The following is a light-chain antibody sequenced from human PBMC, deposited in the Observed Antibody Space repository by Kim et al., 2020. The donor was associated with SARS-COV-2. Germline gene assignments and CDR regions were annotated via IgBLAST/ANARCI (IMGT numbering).Light chain of an antibody. CDR1: SSNIGNNY. CDR2: DNN. J-gene: IGLJ2*01. V-gene: IGLV1-51*01. CDR3: GTWDSSHVV. Sequence: APGQKVTISCSGSSSNIGNNYVSWYQQLPGTAPKLLIYDNNKRPSVIPDRFSGSKSGTSATLGITGLQTGDEADYYCGTWDSSHVVFGGGTQLTVL.